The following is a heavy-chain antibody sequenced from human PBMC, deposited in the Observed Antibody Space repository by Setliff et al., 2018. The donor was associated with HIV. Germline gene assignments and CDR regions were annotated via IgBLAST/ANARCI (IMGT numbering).Heavy chain of an antibody. Sequence: SETLSLTCTVPGGSINDQYFSWIRQSPGKGLEWIGSIDYSGSTKYNPSLKSRATISIDTSKNQFSLKVNSVTAADTAVYYCATDGGLWFGRHSYLQNWGQGTLVTVSS. CDR1: GGSINDQY. D-gene: IGHD3-10*01. J-gene: IGHJ1*01. V-gene: IGHV4-59*11. CDR3: ATDGGLWFGRHSYLQN. CDR2: IDYSGST.